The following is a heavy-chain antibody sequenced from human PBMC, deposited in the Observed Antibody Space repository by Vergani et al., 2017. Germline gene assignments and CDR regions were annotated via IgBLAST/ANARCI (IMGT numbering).Heavy chain of an antibody. D-gene: IGHD3-9*01. J-gene: IGHJ4*02. CDR2: TRNKANSYTT. CDR3: ARVLRYFDWLDY. Sequence: EVQLVESGGGLVQPGGSLRLSCAASGFTFSDHYMDWVRQAPGKGLEWVGRTRNKANSYTTEYAASVKGRFTISRDDSKTSLYLQMNSLKTEDTAVYYCARVLRYFDWLDYWGQGTLVTVSS. V-gene: IGHV3-72*01. CDR1: GFTFSDHY.